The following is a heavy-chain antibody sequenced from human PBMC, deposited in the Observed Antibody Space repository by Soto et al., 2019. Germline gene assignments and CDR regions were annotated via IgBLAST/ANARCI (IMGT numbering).Heavy chain of an antibody. CDR2: INHSGST. V-gene: IGHV4-34*01. J-gene: IGHJ4*02. CDR3: ARGASGSLVVVAATYFDY. Sequence: PSETLSLTCAVYGGSFSGYYWSWIRQPPGKGLEWIGEINHSGSTNYNPSLKSRVTISVDTSKNQFSLKLSSVTAADTAVYYCARGASGSLVVVAATYFDYWGQGTLVTVSS. CDR1: GGSFSGYY. D-gene: IGHD2-15*01.